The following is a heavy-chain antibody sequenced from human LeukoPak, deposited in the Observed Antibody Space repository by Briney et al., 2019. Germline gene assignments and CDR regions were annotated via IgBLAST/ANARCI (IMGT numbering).Heavy chain of an antibody. D-gene: IGHD6-6*01. J-gene: IGHJ4*02. V-gene: IGHV1-2*02. Sequence: ASVKVSCKASGYTFTGYYMHWVRQAPGQGLEWMGWINPNSGGTNYAQKFQGRVTMTRDTSISTAFMELSRLRSDDTAVYYCARTTYSSSFEDYWGQGTLVTVSS. CDR3: ARTTYSSSFEDY. CDR2: INPNSGGT. CDR1: GYTFTGYY.